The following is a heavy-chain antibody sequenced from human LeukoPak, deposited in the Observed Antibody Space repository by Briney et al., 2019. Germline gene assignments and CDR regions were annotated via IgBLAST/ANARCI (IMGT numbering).Heavy chain of an antibody. CDR3: ALSAEKQLVYFDF. D-gene: IGHD6-13*01. CDR1: GDTFSNYD. V-gene: IGHV1-69*05. CDR2: IIPVFDTA. Sequence: ASVKVSCKASGDTFSNYDVTWVRQAPGQGLEWMGRIIPVFDTAKYAQNFQGRVTMTTDESSSTDYMELYSLRSEDTAVYYCALSAEKQLVYFDFWGQGTLVTVSS. J-gene: IGHJ4*02.